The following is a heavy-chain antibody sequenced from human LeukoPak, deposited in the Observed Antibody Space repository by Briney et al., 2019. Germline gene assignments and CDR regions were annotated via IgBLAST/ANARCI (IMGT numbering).Heavy chain of an antibody. CDR2: ISSSGSTI. V-gene: IGHV3-11*04. D-gene: IGHD6-6*01. CDR1: GFTFSDYY. Sequence: GGSLRLSCAASGFTFSDYYMSWIRQAPGRGLEWISYISSSGSTIYFADSVKGRFTISRDNAKNSPYLQMNSLRVEDTAVYYCASSVAGSIAGRPGAFDIWGQGTMVIVSS. J-gene: IGHJ3*02. CDR3: ASSVAGSIAGRPGAFDI.